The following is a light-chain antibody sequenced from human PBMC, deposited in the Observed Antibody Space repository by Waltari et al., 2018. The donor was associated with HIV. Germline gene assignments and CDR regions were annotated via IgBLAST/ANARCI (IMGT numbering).Light chain of an antibody. Sequence: EIVLTQSPATLSLSPGERATLSCRASQSVSNSFIWSQQKPGQAPRLLIYDASNRATGVPARFSGSGSGTDFTLTISSLEPEDFAVYYCQQRSNWPPITFGGGTKVEIK. CDR2: DAS. CDR1: QSVSNS. J-gene: IGKJ4*01. V-gene: IGKV3-11*01. CDR3: QQRSNWPPIT.